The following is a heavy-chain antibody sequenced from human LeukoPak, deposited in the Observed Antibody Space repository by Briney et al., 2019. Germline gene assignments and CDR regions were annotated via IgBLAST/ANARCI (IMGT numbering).Heavy chain of an antibody. Sequence: GGSLRLSCAASGFTFSNHWMSWVRQAPGKGLEWVANIKEDGSEKYYVDSVKGRFTISRDNAKNSLFLQMNSLRADDTAVYYCARAVCFSADYWGQGTLVTVSS. CDR1: GFTFSNHW. CDR2: IKEDGSEK. J-gene: IGHJ4*02. CDR3: ARAVCFSADY. D-gene: IGHD2-21*02. V-gene: IGHV3-7*01.